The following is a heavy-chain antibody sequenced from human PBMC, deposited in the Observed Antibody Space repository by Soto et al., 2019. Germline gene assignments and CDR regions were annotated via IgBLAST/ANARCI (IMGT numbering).Heavy chain of an antibody. CDR1: GFTFSSYG. D-gene: IGHD5-12*01. CDR3: ERGVSGYGSFGY. V-gene: IGHV3-33*01. Sequence: GWSLRLSCAASGFTFSSYGMHWVRQAPGKGLEWVAVIWYDGSNKYYADSVKGRFTISRDNSKNTLYLQMNSLRAEDTAVYYWERGVSGYGSFGYWVQGPLATVSS. J-gene: IGHJ4*02. CDR2: IWYDGSNK.